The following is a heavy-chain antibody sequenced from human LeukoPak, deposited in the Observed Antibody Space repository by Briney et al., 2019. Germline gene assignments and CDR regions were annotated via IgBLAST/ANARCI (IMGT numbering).Heavy chain of an antibody. D-gene: IGHD1-7*01. CDR2: IRRKTDGETT. J-gene: IGHJ6*02. CDR3: VTDEDWNYARKDV. Sequence: PGGSLRLSCAASGFTFSNVWMSWVRQVPGKGLEWVGRIRRKTDGETTDHAAPVKGRFTISRDDSKNTLYLQMNSLKTEDTAVYYCVTDEDWNYARKDVWGQGATVIVSS. CDR1: GFTFSNVW. V-gene: IGHV3-15*01.